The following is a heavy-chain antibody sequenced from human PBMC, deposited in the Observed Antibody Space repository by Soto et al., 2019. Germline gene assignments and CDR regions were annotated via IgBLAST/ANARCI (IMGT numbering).Heavy chain of an antibody. CDR1: GFTFSSYS. V-gene: IGHV3-23*01. J-gene: IGHJ4*02. Sequence: GGSLRLSCAAAGFTFSSYSMTWVRQAPGKGLEWVSAISGSGDSTYYADSVKGRFAISRDNSKSTLYLQVNSLRPEDTAVYYCAKYCSGVTCSGYRGRGTLVTVSS. CDR3: AKYCSGVTCSGY. CDR2: ISGSGDST. D-gene: IGHD2-15*01.